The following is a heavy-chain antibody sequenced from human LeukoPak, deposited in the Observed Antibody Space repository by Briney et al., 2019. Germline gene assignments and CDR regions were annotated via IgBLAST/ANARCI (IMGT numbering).Heavy chain of an antibody. J-gene: IGHJ4*02. Sequence: GSLRLSCAASGFTFSSYAMSWVRQAPGKGLGWVSAISGSGGSTYYADSVKGRFTISRDNSKNTLYLQMNSLRAEDTAVYYCAKGDCSGGSCPTGFDYWGQGTLVTVSS. V-gene: IGHV3-23*01. CDR2: ISGSGGST. D-gene: IGHD2-15*01. CDR3: AKGDCSGGSCPTGFDY. CDR1: GFTFSSYA.